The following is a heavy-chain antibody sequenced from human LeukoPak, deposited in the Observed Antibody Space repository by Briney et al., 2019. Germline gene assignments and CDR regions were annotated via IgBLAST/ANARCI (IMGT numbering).Heavy chain of an antibody. D-gene: IGHD3-22*01. CDR1: GFTVSSNY. CDR3: ARDLPDSSGYYPYYYGMDV. J-gene: IGHJ6*02. V-gene: IGHV3-53*01. CDR2: IYSGGGT. Sequence: GGSLRLSCAASGFTVSSNYMSWVRQAPGKGLEWVSVIYSGGGTYYADSVKGRFTISRDNSKNTLYLQMNSLRAEDTAVYYCARDLPDSSGYYPYYYGMDVWGQGTTVTVSS.